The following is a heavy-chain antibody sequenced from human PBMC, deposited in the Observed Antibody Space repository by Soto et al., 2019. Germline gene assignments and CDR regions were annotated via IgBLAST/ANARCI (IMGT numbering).Heavy chain of an antibody. D-gene: IGHD3-22*01. V-gene: IGHV3-15*01. CDR2: IKSKTDGGTT. J-gene: IGHJ4*02. Sequence: EGSRSHSCTASGFTFSNAWMSWVRQAPGKGLEWVGRIKSKTDGGTTDYAAPVKGRFTISRDDSKNTLYLQMNSLKTEDTAVYYCTTVQNHYYYDSSGYRDYWGQGTLVTVSS. CDR3: TTVQNHYYYDSSGYRDY. CDR1: GFTFSNAW.